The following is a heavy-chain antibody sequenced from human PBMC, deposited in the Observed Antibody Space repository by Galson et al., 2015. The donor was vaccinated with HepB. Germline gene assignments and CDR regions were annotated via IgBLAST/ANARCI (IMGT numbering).Heavy chain of an antibody. CDR1: GFNFNDYA. CDR3: VRTNRSPTAPYPYYPMDV. Sequence: SLRLSCAASGFNFNDYAMHWVRQAPGKGLEWVSVISWNSEDKEYAGSVKGRFVISRDNAKNSVYLQMNSQRSEDTALYYCVRTNRSPTAPYPYYPMDVWGQGTTVTVSS. J-gene: IGHJ6*02. CDR2: ISWNSEDK. V-gene: IGHV3-9*01. D-gene: IGHD1-7*01.